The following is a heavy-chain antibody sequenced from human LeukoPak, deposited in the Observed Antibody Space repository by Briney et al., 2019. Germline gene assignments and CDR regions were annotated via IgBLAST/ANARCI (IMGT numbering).Heavy chain of an antibody. J-gene: IGHJ4*02. Sequence: PGGSLRLSCAASGFTFSTYWMGWVRQAPGKGLEWVANIKQDGSEKYSVDSVKGRFTISRDNAKNSLCLQMNSLRAEDTAMYYCARDKVVGATYLDYWGQGTLVTVSS. CDR2: IKQDGSEK. CDR1: GFTFSTYW. D-gene: IGHD2-15*01. CDR3: ARDKVVGATYLDY. V-gene: IGHV3-7*01.